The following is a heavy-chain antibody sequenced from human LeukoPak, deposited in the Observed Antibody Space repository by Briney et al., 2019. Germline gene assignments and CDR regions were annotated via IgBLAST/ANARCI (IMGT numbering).Heavy chain of an antibody. Sequence: GGSLRLSCAASGFTFSSYWMSWVRQAPGKGLEWVANIKQDGSEKYYVDSVKGRFTISRDNAKNSLYLQMNSLRAEDTAVYYCASANLGYCSSTSCLGAYYYMDVWGKGTTVTVYS. V-gene: IGHV3-7*01. D-gene: IGHD2-2*01. J-gene: IGHJ6*03. CDR3: ASANLGYCSSTSCLGAYYYMDV. CDR2: IKQDGSEK. CDR1: GFTFSSYW.